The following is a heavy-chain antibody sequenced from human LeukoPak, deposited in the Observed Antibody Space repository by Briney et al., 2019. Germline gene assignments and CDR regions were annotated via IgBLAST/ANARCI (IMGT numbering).Heavy chain of an antibody. J-gene: IGHJ4*02. CDR1: GFSFDDYG. V-gene: IGHV3-20*04. CDR2: INWNGDST. Sequence: PGGSLRLSCAASGFSFDDYGLTWVRQAPWKELEWVSGINWNGDSTDYADSVKGRFTISRDNAKNSLYLQMNSLRAEDTALYYCARDLRVVITGSFDSWGQGTLVTVSS. D-gene: IGHD3-22*01. CDR3: ARDLRVVITGSFDS.